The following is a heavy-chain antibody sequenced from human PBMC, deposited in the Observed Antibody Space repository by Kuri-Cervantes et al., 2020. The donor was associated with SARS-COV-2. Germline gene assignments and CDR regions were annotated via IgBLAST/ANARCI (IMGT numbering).Heavy chain of an antibody. Sequence: SQTLSLTCAVYGGSFSSSYCSWIRQPPGKGLEWIGEINHSGSTNYNPSLKSRVTISVDTSKNQFSLKLGSVTAAETAVYYCARGREYSSSSLYYYGMDVWGQGTTVTVSS. CDR1: GGSFSSSY. CDR3: ARGREYSSSSLYYYGMDV. CDR2: INHSGST. D-gene: IGHD6-6*01. J-gene: IGHJ6*02. V-gene: IGHV4-34*01.